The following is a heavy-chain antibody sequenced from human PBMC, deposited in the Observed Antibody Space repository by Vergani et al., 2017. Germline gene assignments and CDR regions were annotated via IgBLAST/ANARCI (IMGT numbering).Heavy chain of an antibody. CDR1: GFTFNHYA. Sequence: EVQLLESGGDLVQLGGSLRLSCAASGFTFNHYAMNWVRQAPGKGLEWVSGISGSGGSTYYAGSVKGRFTISRDSSKNTLYLQMNSLSAGDTAVYYCAKANPRNSGYDYLYYYHAMDVWCQGTTVTVSS. V-gene: IGHV3-23*01. J-gene: IGHJ6*02. D-gene: IGHD5-12*01. CDR2: ISGSGGST. CDR3: AKANPRNSGYDYLYYYHAMDV.